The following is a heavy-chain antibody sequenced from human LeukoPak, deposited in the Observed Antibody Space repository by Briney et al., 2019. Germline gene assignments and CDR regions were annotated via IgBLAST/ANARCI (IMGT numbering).Heavy chain of an antibody. Sequence: PSETLSLTCTVSGGSISSYYWSWIRQPPGKGLEWIGYIYYSGSTNYNPSLKSRVTISVDTSKNQFSLKLSSVTAADTAVYYYARDKWLVPYYYYGMDVWGQGTTVTVSS. D-gene: IGHD6-19*01. J-gene: IGHJ6*02. CDR3: ARDKWLVPYYYYGMDV. CDR2: IYYSGST. V-gene: IGHV4-59*01. CDR1: GGSISSYY.